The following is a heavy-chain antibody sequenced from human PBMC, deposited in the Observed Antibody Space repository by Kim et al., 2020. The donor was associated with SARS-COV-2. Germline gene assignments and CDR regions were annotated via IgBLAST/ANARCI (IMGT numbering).Heavy chain of an antibody. V-gene: IGHV4-61*07. D-gene: IGHD3-22*01. CDR3: ARRNYYDSSGYYFP. J-gene: IGHJ5*02. Sequence: HPTLTRRVTIAVDTSKNQFSLKLSSVTAADTAVYYCARRNYYDSSGYYFPWGQGTLVTVSS.